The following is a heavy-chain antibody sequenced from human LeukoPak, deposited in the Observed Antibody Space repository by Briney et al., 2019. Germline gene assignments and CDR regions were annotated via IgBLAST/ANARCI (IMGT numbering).Heavy chain of an antibody. CDR3: ARTPTYYYDSSGHDDNY. CDR2: ISWNSGSI. Sequence: GGSLRLSCAASGFTFDDYAMHWVRQAPGKGLEWVSGISWNSGSIGYADSVEGRFTISRDNAKNSLYLQMNSLRAEDTAVYYCARTPTYYYDSSGHDDNYWGQGTLVTVSS. D-gene: IGHD3-22*01. CDR1: GFTFDDYA. J-gene: IGHJ4*02. V-gene: IGHV3-9*01.